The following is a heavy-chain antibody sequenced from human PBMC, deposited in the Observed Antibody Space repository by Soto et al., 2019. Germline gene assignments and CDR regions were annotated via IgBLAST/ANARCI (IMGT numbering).Heavy chain of an antibody. CDR3: ARDSLLYCTNGVCPGEWFDP. D-gene: IGHD2-8*01. CDR2: ITAYNGNT. Sequence: ASVKVSCKASGDSFTSYGISWVRQAPGQGLEWMGWITAYNGNTDYAQKFQGRVTMTTDTSTSTAYMELRSLRSDDTAVYYCARDSLLYCTNGVCPGEWFDPWGQGTLVTVSS. J-gene: IGHJ5*02. CDR1: GDSFTSYG. V-gene: IGHV1-18*01.